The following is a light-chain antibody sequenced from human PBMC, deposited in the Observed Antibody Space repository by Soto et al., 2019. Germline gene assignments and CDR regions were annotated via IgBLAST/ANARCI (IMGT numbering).Light chain of an antibody. J-gene: IGKJ1*01. CDR1: HSIGIW. Sequence: IQMAQSPSTLSASVGDRVAITCRASHSIGIWLAWYQQKPGKAPRFLIYKASSLESGVPSRFSGSGYGTEFTLTTSSLQPDDFATYYCQQYNDYSWTFGQGTKVEIK. V-gene: IGKV1-5*03. CDR3: QQYNDYSWT. CDR2: KAS.